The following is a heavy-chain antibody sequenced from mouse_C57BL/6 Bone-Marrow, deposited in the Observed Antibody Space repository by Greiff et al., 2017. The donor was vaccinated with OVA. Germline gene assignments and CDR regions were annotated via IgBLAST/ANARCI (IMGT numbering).Heavy chain of an antibody. CDR2: INPGSGGT. CDR1: GYAFTNYL. CDR3: ARGGDDGYYAYFDY. Sequence: VQLQQSGAELVRPGTSVKVSCKASGYAFTNYLIEWVKQRPGQGLEWIGVINPGSGGTNYNEKFKGKATLTADKSSSTAYMQLSSLTSEDSAVYFYARGGDDGYYAYFDYWGQGTTLTVSS. D-gene: IGHD2-3*01. V-gene: IGHV1-54*01. J-gene: IGHJ2*01.